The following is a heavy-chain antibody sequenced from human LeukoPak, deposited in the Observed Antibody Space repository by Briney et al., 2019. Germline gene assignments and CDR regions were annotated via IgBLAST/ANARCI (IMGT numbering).Heavy chain of an antibody. CDR1: GVSISSFH. Sequence: SETLSLTCTVSGVSISSFHWSWIRQPPGKGLEHIGNIYDSGSTYYNPSLKSRVTISVDTSKNQFSLKLSSVTAPDTAVYYCARTYSGRSYYFDCWGQGTLVTVSS. V-gene: IGHV4-59*01. CDR2: IYDSGST. CDR3: ARTYSGRSYYFDC. D-gene: IGHD1-26*01. J-gene: IGHJ4*02.